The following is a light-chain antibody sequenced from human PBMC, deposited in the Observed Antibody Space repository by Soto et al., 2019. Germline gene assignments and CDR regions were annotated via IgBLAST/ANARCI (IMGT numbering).Light chain of an antibody. J-gene: IGKJ1*01. Sequence: VLTQAPDTLSVSPGERATLSCRASQAINNNVAWSQLKDGQVPRLLIYGASTRAADVPARFSGGGSGTEFTLTISSLQSEDFAEYHCQQYNNWPQTFGQGTKVEIK. CDR3: QQYNNWPQT. CDR1: QAINNN. CDR2: GAS. V-gene: IGKV3-15*01.